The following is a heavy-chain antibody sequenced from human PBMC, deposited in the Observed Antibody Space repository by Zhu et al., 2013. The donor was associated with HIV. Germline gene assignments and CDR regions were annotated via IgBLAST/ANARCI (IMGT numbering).Heavy chain of an antibody. J-gene: IGHJ3*02. CDR1: GGTFSSYA. CDR2: INPNSGGT. CDR3: ARAEAWMLVPAAMERDDAFDI. D-gene: IGHD2-2*01. V-gene: IGHV1-2*02. Sequence: QVQLVQSGAEVKKPGSSVKVSCKASGGTFSSYAISWVRQAPGQGLEWMGWINPNSGGTNYAQKFQGRVTMTRDTSISTAYMELSRLRSDDTAAYYCARAEAWMLVPAAMERDDAFDIVGPRDKWSPSLQ.